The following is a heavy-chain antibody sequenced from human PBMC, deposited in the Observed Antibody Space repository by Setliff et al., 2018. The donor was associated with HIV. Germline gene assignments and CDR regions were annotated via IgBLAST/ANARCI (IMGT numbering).Heavy chain of an antibody. CDR2: IYHSGST. Sequence: SETLSLTCAISGYSISSGYYWGWIRQPPGKGLEWIGSIYHSGSTYYNPSLKSRVTISVDTSKNQFSLKVSSVTAADTAVYYCARGRFHRLHRPYSGSGSLGIQYFDYWGQGTLVTVSS. CDR1: GYSISSGYY. D-gene: IGHD3-10*01. V-gene: IGHV4-38-2*01. CDR3: ARGRFHRLHRPYSGSGSLGIQYFDY. J-gene: IGHJ4*02.